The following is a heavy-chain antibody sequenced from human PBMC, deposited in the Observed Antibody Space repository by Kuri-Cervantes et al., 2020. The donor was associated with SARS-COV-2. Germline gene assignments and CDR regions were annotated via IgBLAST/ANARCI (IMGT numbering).Heavy chain of an antibody. CDR1: GGSINSYY. J-gene: IGHJ4*02. V-gene: IGHV4-59*01. CDR2: VYYDGTT. Sequence: ESLKISCSVSGGSINSYYWSWIRQAPGKGLEWLGHVYYDGTTNYNPSLNLRATISLATSKCQFFLQLDSVTAADTAVYFCARASTSFDDWGQGTQVTVSS. CDR3: ARASTSFDD. D-gene: IGHD4-11*01.